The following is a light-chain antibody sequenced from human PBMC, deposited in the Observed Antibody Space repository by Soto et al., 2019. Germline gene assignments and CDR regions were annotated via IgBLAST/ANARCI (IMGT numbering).Light chain of an antibody. Sequence: QSVLTQPPSTSGTPGQRVTISCSGSSSNIGSSYVFWFQHLPGTAPKLLMYNKNQRPSGVPDRVSASKSGTSASLAISGLRSEDEADYYCAAWDDRVSGCVFGTGTKVTVL. CDR3: AAWDDRVSGCV. J-gene: IGLJ1*01. CDR1: SSNIGSSY. CDR2: NKN. V-gene: IGLV1-47*02.